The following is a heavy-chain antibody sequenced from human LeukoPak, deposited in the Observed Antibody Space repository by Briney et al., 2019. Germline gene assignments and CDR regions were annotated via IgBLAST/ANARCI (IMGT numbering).Heavy chain of an antibody. J-gene: IGHJ4*02. D-gene: IGHD3-22*01. CDR1: GYTFTGYY. V-gene: IGHV1-2*06. CDR2: INPNSGGT. CDR3: ARGGYYDSSGYYPNLHFDY. Sequence: ASVKVSCKASGYTFTGYYMHWVRQAPGQGLEWMGRINPNSGGTNYAQKFQGRVTMTRDTSISTAYMELSRLRSDDTAVYCCARGGYYDSSGYYPNLHFDYWGQGTLVTVSS.